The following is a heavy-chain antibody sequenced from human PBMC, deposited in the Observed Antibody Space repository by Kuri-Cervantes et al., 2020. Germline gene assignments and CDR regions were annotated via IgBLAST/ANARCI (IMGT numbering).Heavy chain of an antibody. V-gene: IGHV1-69*05. Sequence: SVKVSCKASGYTFTSYGISWVRQAPGQGLEWMGGIIPIFGTANYAQKFQGRVTITTDESTSTADMELSSLRSEDTAVYYCARSPPRDWDSYYDSSGAFDYWGQGTLVTVSS. J-gene: IGHJ4*02. CDR1: GYTFTSYG. CDR3: ARSPPRDWDSYYDSSGAFDY. CDR2: IIPIFGTA. D-gene: IGHD3-22*01.